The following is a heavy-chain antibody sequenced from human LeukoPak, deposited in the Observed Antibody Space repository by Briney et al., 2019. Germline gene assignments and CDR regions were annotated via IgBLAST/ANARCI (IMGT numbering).Heavy chain of an antibody. V-gene: IGHV4-38-2*02. Sequence: SETLSLTCTVSGYSISSDYYWGWIRQPPGKGLEWIGSISHSGTTYYNPSLKSRVTISVDTSKNQFSLKLTSVTAAVTAVYYCARDNVPGYFDYWGQGSLVTVSS. J-gene: IGHJ4*02. CDR3: ARDNVPGYFDY. D-gene: IGHD2-8*01. CDR2: ISHSGTT. CDR1: GYSISSDYY.